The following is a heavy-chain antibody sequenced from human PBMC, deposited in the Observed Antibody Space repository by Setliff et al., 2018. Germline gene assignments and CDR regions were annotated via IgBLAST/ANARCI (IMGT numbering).Heavy chain of an antibody. V-gene: IGHV4-38-2*01. CDR2: IYHSGST. Sequence: SETLSLTCAVSGYSISSGYYWGWIRQPPGEGLEWIGSIYHSGSTYYNPSLKSRVTISVDTSKNQFSLKLSSVTAADTAVYYCARLYEFGELFSNCWGQGTLVTVSS. J-gene: IGHJ4*02. CDR1: GYSISSGYY. D-gene: IGHD3-10*01. CDR3: ARLYEFGELFSNC.